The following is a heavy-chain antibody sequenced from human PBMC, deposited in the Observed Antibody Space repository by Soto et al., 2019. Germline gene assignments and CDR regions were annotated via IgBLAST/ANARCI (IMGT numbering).Heavy chain of an antibody. Sequence: LRLSFAASGFTFSSFTMHWVRQAPGKGLEWVASISRSSIYIYYSDSLKGRVTISRDNAKNSLYLQMDSPRVEDTAIYYCAREELDYWGQGTLVTVSS. CDR2: ISRSSIYI. D-gene: IGHD1-1*01. V-gene: IGHV3-21*01. CDR3: AREELDY. J-gene: IGHJ4*02. CDR1: GFTFSSFT.